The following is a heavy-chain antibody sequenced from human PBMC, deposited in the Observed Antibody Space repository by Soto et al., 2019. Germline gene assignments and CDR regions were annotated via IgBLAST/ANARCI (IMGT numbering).Heavy chain of an antibody. D-gene: IGHD2-8*01. J-gene: IGHJ5*02. V-gene: IGHV3-30-3*01. CDR1: GFTFSSYA. CDR2: ISYDGSNK. CDR3: ARDWYCTTGVCPWSWFDP. Sequence: GGSLRLSCAASGFTFSSYAMHWVRQAPGKGLEWVAVISYDGSNKYYADSVKGRFTISRDNSKNTLYLQMNSLRAEDTAVYYCARDWYCTTGVCPWSWFDPWGQGTLVTVSS.